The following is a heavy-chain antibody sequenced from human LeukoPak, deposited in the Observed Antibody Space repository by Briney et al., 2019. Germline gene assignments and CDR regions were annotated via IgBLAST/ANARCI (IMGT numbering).Heavy chain of an antibody. J-gene: IGHJ4*02. CDR2: ISRSFTPI. Sequence: GGSLRLSCAASGFSFSDYSMTWVRQAPGKGLEWVSYISRSFTPIYYAESVKGRFTISRDNAKNSLYLQMNSLRAEDTAVYYCASPRNGYNDLFWDYWGQGTLVTVSS. CDR1: GFSFSDYS. CDR3: ASPRNGYNDLFWDY. D-gene: IGHD5-24*01. V-gene: IGHV3-48*04.